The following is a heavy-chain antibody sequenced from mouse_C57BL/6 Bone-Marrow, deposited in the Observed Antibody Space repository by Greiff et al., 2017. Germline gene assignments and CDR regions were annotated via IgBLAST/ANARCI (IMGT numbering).Heavy chain of an antibody. D-gene: IGHD3-2*02. CDR2: INPYNGGT. CDR3: ARGDDQAFFDV. CDR1: GYTFTDYY. V-gene: IGHV1-19*01. Sequence: EVQLQQSGPVLVKPGASVKMSCKASGYTFTDYYMNWVKQSHGKSLEWIGVINPYNGGTSYNQKFKGKATLTVDKSSSTAYMELNSLTSEDSAGYYCARGDDQAFFDVWGTGTTVTVSS. J-gene: IGHJ1*03.